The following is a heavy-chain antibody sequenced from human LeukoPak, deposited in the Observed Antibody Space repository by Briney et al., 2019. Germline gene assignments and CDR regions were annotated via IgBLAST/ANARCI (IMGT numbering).Heavy chain of an antibody. V-gene: IGHV1-2*02. J-gene: IGHJ1*01. Sequence: GTSVKVSCKTSGYSFNVYYMNWVRLVPGQGLEWMGWINPNTGSAIYAPKFRDRVTMTRDMSINTAYMELSGLTSGDTAIYYCARDLRGAVADIWGQGTLVTVSS. CDR1: GYSFNVYY. D-gene: IGHD6-19*01. CDR2: INPNTGSA. CDR3: ARDLRGAVADI.